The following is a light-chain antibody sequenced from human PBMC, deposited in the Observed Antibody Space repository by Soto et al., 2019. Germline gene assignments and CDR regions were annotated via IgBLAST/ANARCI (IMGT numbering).Light chain of an antibody. CDR2: DAS. J-gene: IGKJ4*02. CDR1: QSISSW. V-gene: IGKV1-5*01. CDR3: QQYNSYPLT. Sequence: DMQMTQSPSTLSASVGDRVTITCRASQSISSWLAWYQQKPGKAPKLLIYDASSLESGVPSRCSGSGSGAEFTLTISSLQPDDFATYYCQQYNSYPLTFGGGTKVDIK.